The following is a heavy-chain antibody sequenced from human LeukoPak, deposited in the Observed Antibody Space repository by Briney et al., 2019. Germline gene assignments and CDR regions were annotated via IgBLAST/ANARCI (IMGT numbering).Heavy chain of an antibody. D-gene: IGHD3-10*01. J-gene: IGHJ4*02. CDR2: ISSSSSYI. CDR1: GFTFSSYS. V-gene: IGHV3-21*04. Sequence: GGSLRLSCAASGFTFSSYSMNWVRQAPGKGLEWVSSISSSSSYIYYADSVKGRFTISRDNAKNSLYLQMNSLRAEDTALYYCAKDISSVYYGSGRPDYWGQGTLVTVSS. CDR3: AKDISSVYYGSGRPDY.